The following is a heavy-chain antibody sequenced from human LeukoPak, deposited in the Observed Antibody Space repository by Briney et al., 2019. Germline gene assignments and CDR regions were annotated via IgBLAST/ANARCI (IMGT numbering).Heavy chain of an antibody. Sequence: SETLSLTCAVYGGSFSGYYWSWIRQPPGKGLEWIGEINHSGSTNYNPSLKSRVTISVDTSKNQFSLKLSSVTAADTAVYYCARQGYYYGSGSGDVWGKGTTVTISS. V-gene: IGHV4-34*01. CDR1: GGSFSGYY. J-gene: IGHJ6*04. D-gene: IGHD3-10*01. CDR3: ARQGYYYGSGSGDV. CDR2: INHSGST.